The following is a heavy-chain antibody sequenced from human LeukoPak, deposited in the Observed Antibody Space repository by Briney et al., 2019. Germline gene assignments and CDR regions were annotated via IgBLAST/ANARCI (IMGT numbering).Heavy chain of an antibody. J-gene: IGHJ4*02. V-gene: IGHV1-2*02. Sequence: ASVKVSFKASGYTFAGSYMHWVRQAPGQGLEWMGWINPNSGVTNYAQTFQGRVTMARDTSISTAYMELSRLRSDDTAVYYCTRGGSPPFHYWGQGTLVTVSS. CDR3: TRGGSPPFHY. CDR2: INPNSGVT. CDR1: GYTFAGSY.